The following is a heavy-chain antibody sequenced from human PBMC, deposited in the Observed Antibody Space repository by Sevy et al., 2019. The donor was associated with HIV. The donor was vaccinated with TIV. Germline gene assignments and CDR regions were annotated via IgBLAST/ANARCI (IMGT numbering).Heavy chain of an antibody. Sequence: ASVKVSCKASGYTFTGYYMHWVRQAPGQGLEWMGWINPNSGGQNYAQKFQGRVTMTRDTSISTAYMELSRLRSDDTAVYYCARDRPLYYDSSGSDSTVWGQGTLVTVSS. CDR3: ARDRPLYYDSSGSDSTV. CDR1: GYTFTGYY. CDR2: INPNSGGQ. J-gene: IGHJ4*02. D-gene: IGHD3-22*01. V-gene: IGHV1-2*02.